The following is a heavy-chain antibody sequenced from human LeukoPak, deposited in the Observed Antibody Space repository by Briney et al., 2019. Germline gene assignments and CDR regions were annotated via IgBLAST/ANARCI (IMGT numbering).Heavy chain of an antibody. CDR1: GFTFDDYA. CDR2: ISWNNGSI. D-gene: IGHD3-3*01. J-gene: IGHJ4*02. Sequence: PAGSLRLSCAASGFTFDDYAMHRLRHGQGQGLEWVSGISWNNGSIGYADSVKGRFTISRDNAKNSLYLQMNSLRAEDTALYYCAKDLSTFGVVTTPDYWGQGTLVTVSS. V-gene: IGHV3-9*01. CDR3: AKDLSTFGVVTTPDY.